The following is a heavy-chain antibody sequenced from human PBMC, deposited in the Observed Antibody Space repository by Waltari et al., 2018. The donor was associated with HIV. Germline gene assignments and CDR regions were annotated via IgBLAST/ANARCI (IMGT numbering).Heavy chain of an antibody. D-gene: IGHD1-1*01. CDR3: ARLNITATGTKFES. J-gene: IGHJ5*01. Sequence: QEQLQQWGAGLLRPSETLSLPCAVFGGSFIGHFWSWSRQSPGKGLEWSAEINNGGGTNYKPSLKNRVSISIDAAKSQFSLKLTSVTAPDTAVYYCARLNITATGTKFESWGQGTLVTVSS. CDR1: GGSFIGHF. V-gene: IGHV4-34*01. CDR2: INNGGGT.